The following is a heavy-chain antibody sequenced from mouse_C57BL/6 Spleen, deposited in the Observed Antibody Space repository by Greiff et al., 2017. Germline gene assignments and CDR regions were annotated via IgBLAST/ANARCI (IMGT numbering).Heavy chain of an antibody. CDR2: ISSGGDYI. CDR1: GFTFSSYA. V-gene: IGHV5-9-1*02. Sequence: EVKLMESGAGLVKPGGSLKLSCAASGFTFSSYAMSWVRPTPEKRLEWVAYISSGGDYIYYADTVKGRFTISRDNARNTLYLQMSRLKSEDTAMYYCTRDRDYYGSRTRDYYAMDYWGQGTSVTVSS. J-gene: IGHJ4*01. D-gene: IGHD1-1*01. CDR3: TRDRDYYGSRTRDYYAMDY.